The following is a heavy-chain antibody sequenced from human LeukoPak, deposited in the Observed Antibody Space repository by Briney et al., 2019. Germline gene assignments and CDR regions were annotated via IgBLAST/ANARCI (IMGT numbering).Heavy chain of an antibody. CDR3: ARVNIAAPDY. CDR2: IKQDGSEK. J-gene: IGHJ4*02. D-gene: IGHD6-6*01. V-gene: IGHV3-7*01. CDR1: GFTFSSYW. Sequence: GGSLRLSCAVSGFTFSSYWMSWVRQAPGKGLEWVANIKQDGSEKYYVDSVKGRFTISRDNAKNSLYLQMNSLRAEDTAVYYCARVNIAAPDYWGQGTLVTVSS.